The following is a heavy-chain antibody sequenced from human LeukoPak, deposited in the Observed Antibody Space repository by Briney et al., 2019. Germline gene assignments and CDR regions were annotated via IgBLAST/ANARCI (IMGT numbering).Heavy chain of an antibody. Sequence: ASVKVSCKASGYTFTGYYMHWVRQAPGQGLEWMGWINPNSGGTNYAQKFQGGVTMTRDTSISTAYMELSRLRSDDTAVYYCARAGRGGSSWYNHWGQGTLVTVSS. CDR3: ARAGRGGSSWYNH. CDR2: INPNSGGT. D-gene: IGHD6-13*01. V-gene: IGHV1-2*02. CDR1: GYTFTGYY. J-gene: IGHJ4*02.